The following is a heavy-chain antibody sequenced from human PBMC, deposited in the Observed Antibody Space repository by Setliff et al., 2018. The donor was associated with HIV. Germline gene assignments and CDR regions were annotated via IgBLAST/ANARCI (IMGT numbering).Heavy chain of an antibody. V-gene: IGHV1-24*01. D-gene: IGHD3-22*01. J-gene: IGHJ1*01. CDR2: FDPEDGET. Sequence: ASVKVSCKVSGYSLTDLSIHWVRQAPGKGLEWMGGFDPEDGETVYAQKLQGRVTMTEDTSTDTAHMELSSLRSEDTAMYYCATIRAYYYDSSGQEYFQYWGHGTLVTVS. CDR1: GYSLTDLS. CDR3: ATIRAYYYDSSGQEYFQY.